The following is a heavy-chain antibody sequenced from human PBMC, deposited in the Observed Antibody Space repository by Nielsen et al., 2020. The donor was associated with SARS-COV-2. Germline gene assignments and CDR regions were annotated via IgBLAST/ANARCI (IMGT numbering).Heavy chain of an antibody. CDR2: ISYEGSKK. J-gene: IGHJ6*02. D-gene: IGHD3-16*01. V-gene: IGHV3-30*18. CDR3: AKRRAVFMLTFGGEGAVDV. Sequence: GESLKISCAASGFTFSDFGMHWVRQAPGKGLEWVASISYEGSKKYYGDSLTGRFTVSRDTSKNTVYLQMNSLSVEDTAVYHCAKRRAVFMLTFGGEGAVDVWGQGTTVSVSS. CDR1: GFTFSDFG.